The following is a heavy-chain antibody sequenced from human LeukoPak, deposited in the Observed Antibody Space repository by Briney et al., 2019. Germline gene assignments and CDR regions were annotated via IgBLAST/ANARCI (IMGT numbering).Heavy chain of an antibody. CDR2: IYYSGST. CDR3: ARSYCSSTSCYGGYYYGMDV. V-gene: IGHV4-31*03. D-gene: IGHD2-2*01. Sequence: SETLSLTCTVSGGSISSGGYYWSWIRQHPGKGLEWIGYIYYSGSTYYNPSLKSRVTISVDTSKNQFFLELSSVTAADTAVYYCARSYCSSTSCYGGYYYGMDVWGQGTTVTVSS. J-gene: IGHJ6*02. CDR1: GGSISSGGYY.